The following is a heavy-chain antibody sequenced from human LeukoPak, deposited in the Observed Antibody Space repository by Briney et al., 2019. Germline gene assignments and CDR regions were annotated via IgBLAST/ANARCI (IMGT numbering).Heavy chain of an antibody. Sequence: ASVKVSCKASGYTFTSYYMHWVRQAPEQGLEWMGIINPSGGSTSYAQKFQGRVTMTRDTSTSTVYMELSSLRSEDTAVYYCARDWITMVREYSYYYYYGMDVWGQGTTVTVSS. CDR1: GYTFTSYY. V-gene: IGHV1-46*01. CDR3: ARDWITMVREYSYYYYYGMDV. CDR2: INPSGGST. D-gene: IGHD3-10*01. J-gene: IGHJ6*02.